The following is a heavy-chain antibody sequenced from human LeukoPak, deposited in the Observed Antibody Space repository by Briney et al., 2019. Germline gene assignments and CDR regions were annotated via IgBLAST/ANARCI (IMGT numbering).Heavy chain of an antibody. V-gene: IGHV3-11*01. J-gene: IGHJ4*02. CDR1: GFTISDNY. CDR2: ISSSGHSI. Sequence: GGSLRLSCAASGFTISDNYMSWVRRAPGKGLEWITYISSSGHSIYYADSVKGRFTISRDTAQNSVHLRMNSLGAEDTAVYYCARGSVTSLRHFDYWGQGALVTVSS. D-gene: IGHD2-21*02. CDR3: ARGSVTSLRHFDY.